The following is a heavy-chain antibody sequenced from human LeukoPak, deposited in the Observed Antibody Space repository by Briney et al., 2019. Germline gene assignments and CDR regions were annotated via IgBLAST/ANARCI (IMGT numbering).Heavy chain of an antibody. Sequence: PSETLSLTCTVSNGSIITSSYYWGWIRQPPGKGLEWIGSGFYSGSTYYNPSLKSRVTISVDTSKNQFSLKLSSVTAADTAVYYCARRSGWYNWFDPWGQGTLVTVSS. CDR2: GFYSGST. D-gene: IGHD6-19*01. CDR1: NGSIITSSYY. J-gene: IGHJ5*02. CDR3: ARRSGWYNWFDP. V-gene: IGHV4-39*01.